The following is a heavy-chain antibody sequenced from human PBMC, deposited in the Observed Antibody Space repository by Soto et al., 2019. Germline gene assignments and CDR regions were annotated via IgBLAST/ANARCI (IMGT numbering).Heavy chain of an antibody. D-gene: IGHD3-10*01. Sequence: TLTLTCTISGFSLSTDGMCVSWIRQPPGKGPEWIGEINHSGSTNYNPSLKSRVTISVDTSKNQFSLKLSSVTAADTAVYYCARGIWNYYGAGSPTNYYSYMDVWGKGTRVTVSS. J-gene: IGHJ6*03. V-gene: IGHV4-34*01. CDR1: GFSLSTDGMC. CDR3: ARGIWNYYGAGSPTNYYSYMDV. CDR2: INHSGST.